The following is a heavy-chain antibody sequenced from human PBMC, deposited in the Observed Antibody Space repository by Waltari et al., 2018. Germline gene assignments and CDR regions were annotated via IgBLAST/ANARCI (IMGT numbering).Heavy chain of an antibody. J-gene: IGHJ6*02. CDR1: GFTFSSYW. Sequence: EVQLVESGGGLVQPGGSLRLSCAASGFTFSSYWMHWVRQAPGKGLVWVSRINSDGSSKRYPDSVKGRFTISRANAKNTLYLQMNSLRAEDTAVYYCARDALSYYGMDVWGQGTTVTVSS. CDR3: ARDALSYYGMDV. CDR2: INSDGSSK. V-gene: IGHV3-74*01.